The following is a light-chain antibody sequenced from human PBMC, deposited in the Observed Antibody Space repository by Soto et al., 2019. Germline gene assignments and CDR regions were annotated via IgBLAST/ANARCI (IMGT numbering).Light chain of an antibody. Sequence: QSALTQPPSASGSPGQSVSISCTGTSSDVGGYNYVSWYQQHPGKAPTLMIYEVSKRTSGVPDRFSGSKSGNTAPLTVSGPQAEDEADYYCTSYAGSNNLVFGGGTQLTVL. V-gene: IGLV2-8*01. CDR2: EVS. CDR3: TSYAGSNNLV. CDR1: SSDVGGYNY. J-gene: IGLJ2*01.